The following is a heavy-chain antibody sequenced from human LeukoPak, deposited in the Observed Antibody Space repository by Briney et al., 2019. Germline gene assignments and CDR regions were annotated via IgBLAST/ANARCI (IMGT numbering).Heavy chain of an antibody. CDR2: INPSGGST. V-gene: IGHV1-46*01. J-gene: IGHJ3*02. Sequence: VASVKVSCKASGYTFTSYYMHWVRQAPGQGLEWMGIINPSGGSTSYAQKFQGRVTMTRDMSTSTVYMELSSLRSEDTAVYYCAREGRMTDAFDIWGQGTMVTVSS. CDR3: AREGRMTDAFDI. CDR1: GYTFTSYY. D-gene: IGHD1-26*01.